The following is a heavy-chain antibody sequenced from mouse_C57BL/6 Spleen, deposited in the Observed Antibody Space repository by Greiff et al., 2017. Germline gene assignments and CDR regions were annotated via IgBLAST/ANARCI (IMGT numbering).Heavy chain of an antibody. CDR1: GYAFSSSW. V-gene: IGHV1-82*01. D-gene: IGHD2-4*01. CDR3: SRYDYDVAY. CDR2: IYPGDGDT. Sequence: QVQLQQSGPELVKPGASVKISCKASGYAFSSSWMNWVQQRPGKGLEWIGRIYPGDGDTNYKGKFKGKATLTADKSSSTAYMQLSSLTSEDSAVYFCSRYDYDVAYWGQGTLVTVSA. J-gene: IGHJ3*01.